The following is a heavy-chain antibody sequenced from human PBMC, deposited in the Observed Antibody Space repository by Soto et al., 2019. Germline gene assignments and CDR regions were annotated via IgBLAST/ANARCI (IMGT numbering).Heavy chain of an antibody. CDR1: GYTFTRYY. V-gene: IGHV1-46*01. J-gene: IGHJ4*02. Sequence: GASVKVSCKASGYTFTRYYMHWVRQAPGQGLEWMGIINPSGGGTSYTEKFEGRVTMTRDTSTSTIYMELSGLRSEDTALYYCARDARYSDYNVLEATPYYFDSWAREPWSPSPQ. CDR3: ARDARYSDYNVLEATPYYFDS. D-gene: IGHD5-12*01. CDR2: INPSGGGT.